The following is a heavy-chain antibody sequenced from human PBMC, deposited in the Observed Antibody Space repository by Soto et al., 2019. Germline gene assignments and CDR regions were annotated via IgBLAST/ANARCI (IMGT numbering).Heavy chain of an antibody. D-gene: IGHD6-13*01. Sequence: GGSLRLSCAASGFPFSSYAMSWVRPAPGKGLEWVSAISGSGGSTYYADSVKGRFTISRDNSKNTLYLQMNSLRAEDTAVYYCAKGLIAGTPPFDYWGQGTLVTVSS. CDR3: AKGLIAGTPPFDY. V-gene: IGHV3-23*01. CDR2: ISGSGGST. CDR1: GFPFSSYA. J-gene: IGHJ4*02.